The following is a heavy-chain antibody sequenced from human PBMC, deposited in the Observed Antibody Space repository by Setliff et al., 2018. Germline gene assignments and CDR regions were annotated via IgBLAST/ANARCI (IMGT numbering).Heavy chain of an antibody. CDR2: LYPSGFT. CDR1: GASVSSNDYF. V-gene: IGHV4-39*01. CDR3: ARLKVGNNWPDY. Sequence: SETLSLTCSVSGASVSSNDYFWAWIRQPPRERLHWIGTLYPSGFTYYNPSLRVRVTISADSSKDELSLSLQSVTAADSAVYYCARLKVGNNWPDYWGQGTLVTVSS. J-gene: IGHJ4*02. D-gene: IGHD1-1*01.